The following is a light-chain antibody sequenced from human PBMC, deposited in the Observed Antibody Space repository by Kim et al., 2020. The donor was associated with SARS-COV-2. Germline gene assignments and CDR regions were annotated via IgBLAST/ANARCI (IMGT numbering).Light chain of an antibody. V-gene: IGKV1-39*01. CDR1: QHIMSY. CDR2: TAS. Sequence: DVQMTQSPSSLSASVGDRVTITCRASQHIMSYLNWYQQKPGKAPKLLISTASTLQSEVPSRFSGSGFGTDFTLTISRLQPEDFATYYCHRSYSPPISFGHGTRLEIK. CDR3: HRSYSPPIS. J-gene: IGKJ5*01.